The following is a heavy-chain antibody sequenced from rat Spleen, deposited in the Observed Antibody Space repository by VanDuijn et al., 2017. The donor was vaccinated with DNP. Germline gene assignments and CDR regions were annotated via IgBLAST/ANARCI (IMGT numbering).Heavy chain of an antibody. CDR2: ISYDGSAT. CDR1: GFTFSDSF. CDR3: ARLKWERAYYFDY. D-gene: IGHD5-1*01. V-gene: IGHV5-22*01. Sequence: EVQLVGSGGGLVQSGRSLKLSCAGSGFTFSDSFVAWVRQAPKKGLEWVASISYDGSATYYGDSVKGRFTISRDNAKSALFLQMNSLRSEDTATYYCARLKWERAYYFDYWGQGIMVTVSS. J-gene: IGHJ2*01.